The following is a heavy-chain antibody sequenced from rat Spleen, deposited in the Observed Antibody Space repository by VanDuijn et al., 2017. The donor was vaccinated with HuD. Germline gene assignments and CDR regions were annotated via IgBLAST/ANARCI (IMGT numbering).Heavy chain of an antibody. J-gene: IGHJ1*01. CDR3: ARQVVPYWYFDF. CDR2: ISTGGGST. D-gene: IGHD1-1*01. CDR1: GFTFSNYY. Sequence: EVQLVESGGGLVQPGRSLKLSCAASGFTFSNYYMAWVRQAPTKGLEWVAYISTGGGSTYYRDSVKGRFTISRDNAKSTLYLQMDSLRSEDTATYYCARQVVPYWYFDFWGPGTMVTVSS. V-gene: IGHV5-27*01.